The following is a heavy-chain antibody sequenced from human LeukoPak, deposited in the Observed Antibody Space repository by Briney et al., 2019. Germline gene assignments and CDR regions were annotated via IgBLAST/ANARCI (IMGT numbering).Heavy chain of an antibody. Sequence: ASVKVSCKASGYTFTSYSMNWVRQAPGQGLEWMGWVNTNTGNPTYAQGFTGRFVFSLDTSVSTAYLQISSLKAEDTAVYYCARESKGYDILTASYYYYYYMYVWGKGTTVTVSS. CDR2: VNTNTGNP. V-gene: IGHV7-4-1*02. CDR1: GYTFTSYS. J-gene: IGHJ6*03. CDR3: ARESKGYDILTASYYYYYYMYV. D-gene: IGHD3-9*01.